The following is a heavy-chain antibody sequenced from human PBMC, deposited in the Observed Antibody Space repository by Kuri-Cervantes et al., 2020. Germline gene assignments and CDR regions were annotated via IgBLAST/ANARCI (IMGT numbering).Heavy chain of an antibody. V-gene: IGHV1-46*01. D-gene: IGHD2-15*01. Sequence: ASVKVTCKASGYTFTSYYMHWVRQAPGQGLEWMGIINPSGGSTSYAQKFQGRVTMTRDTSTSTVYMELSSLRSEDTAVYYCARAEVVAAIDYWGQGTLVTVSS. CDR1: GYTFTSYY. J-gene: IGHJ4*02. CDR2: INPSGGST. CDR3: ARAEVVAAIDY.